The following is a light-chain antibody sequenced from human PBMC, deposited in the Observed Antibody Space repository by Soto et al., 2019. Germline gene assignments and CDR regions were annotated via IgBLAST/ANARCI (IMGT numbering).Light chain of an antibody. CDR1: QGISSS. Sequence: DRQMTQSPCTLAASVGDRVSITCRASQGISSSLAWYQQRAGKAPKFLIYAAPTLQSGAPSRFSGSGSGTEFALTISSLQPEDSATYYCQKLKSYPLNFGGGTKVDIK. V-gene: IGKV1-9*01. J-gene: IGKJ4*01. CDR2: AAP. CDR3: QKLKSYPLN.